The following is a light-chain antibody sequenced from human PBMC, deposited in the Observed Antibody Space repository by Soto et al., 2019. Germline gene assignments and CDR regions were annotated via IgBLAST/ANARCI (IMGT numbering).Light chain of an antibody. J-gene: IGKJ5*01. V-gene: IGKV3-20*01. CDR1: QTISSNN. CDR3: QQYDSSLIT. Sequence: EIVLTQSPGTLSLSPGERATLSCRASQTISSNNLAWYQQKPGQAPRLLIYVASNRASDIPDRFSGSGSGTDFTLTITKLEPEDFAVYYCQQYDSSLITFGQGTRLEIK. CDR2: VAS.